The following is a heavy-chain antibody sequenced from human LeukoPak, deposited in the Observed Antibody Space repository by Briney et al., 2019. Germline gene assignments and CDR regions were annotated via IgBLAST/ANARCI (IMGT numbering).Heavy chain of an antibody. CDR2: IWFDGSNK. CDR3: ASRGITGTTSYNYFDP. V-gene: IGHV3-30*02. Sequence: GGSLRLSCAASGFTFSIYGMHWVRQATGKGLEWVAFIWFDGSNKYYADSVKGRFTISRDNSKNTLYLQMNSLRAEDTAVYYCASRGITGTTSYNYFDPWGQGTLVTVSS. CDR1: GFTFSIYG. D-gene: IGHD1-7*01. J-gene: IGHJ5*02.